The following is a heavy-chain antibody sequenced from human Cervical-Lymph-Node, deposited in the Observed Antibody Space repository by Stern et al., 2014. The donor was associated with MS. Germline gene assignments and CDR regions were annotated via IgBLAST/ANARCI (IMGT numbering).Heavy chain of an antibody. V-gene: IGHV1-69*01. D-gene: IGHD3-22*01. CDR3: AREFNYDSSGYYFYY. CDR1: GGTFSTYG. J-gene: IGHJ4*02. Sequence: MQLVESGAEVKKPGSSVKVSCKASGGTFSTYGISWVRQAPGQGLEWMGGIIPIFGTANYAQKFQGRVTITADESTSTAYMEMSSLRSEDTAVYYCAREFNYDSSGYYFYYWGQGTLVTVSS. CDR2: IIPIFGTA.